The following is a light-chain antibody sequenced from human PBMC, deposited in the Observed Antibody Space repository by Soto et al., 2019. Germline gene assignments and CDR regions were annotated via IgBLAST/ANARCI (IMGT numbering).Light chain of an antibody. CDR3: AAWDDNLSGLYV. J-gene: IGLJ1*01. Sequence: QSALTQSPSASGTPGQRVTISCSGSASTIGRNYVYWYQQLPGTAPKLLIYRNSQRPSGVPDRFSGSKSGTSASLAICGLRSEDEADYYCAAWDDNLSGLYVFGAGTKVTVL. CDR2: RNS. CDR1: ASTIGRNY. V-gene: IGLV1-47*01.